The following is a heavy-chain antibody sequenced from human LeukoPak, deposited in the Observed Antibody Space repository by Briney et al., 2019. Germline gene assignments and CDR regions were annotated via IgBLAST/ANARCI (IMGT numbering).Heavy chain of an antibody. CDR3: ARGAGGSYPYYFDY. V-gene: IGHV3-73*01. Sequence: GGSLRLSCAASGFTFSASAMHWVRQASGKGLEWVGRIRSKANNYATAYAASVEGRFAISRDNSKNTLYLQMNSLRAEDTAVYYCARGAGGSYPYYFDYWGQGTLVTVSS. D-gene: IGHD1-26*01. CDR1: GFTFSASA. CDR2: IRSKANNYAT. J-gene: IGHJ4*02.